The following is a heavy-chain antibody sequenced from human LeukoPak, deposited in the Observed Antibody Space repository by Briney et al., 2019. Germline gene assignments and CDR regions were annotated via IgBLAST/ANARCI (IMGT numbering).Heavy chain of an antibody. CDR2: ISYDGSSK. Sequence: PGGSLRLSCAASGFTFSTYAMHWVRQAPGKGLEWVAVISYDGSSKYYADSVKGRFTISRDNSKNTLYLQMNSLRAEDTAVYYCARGGNYWPQWWFDPWGRGTLVSVSS. J-gene: IGHJ5*02. V-gene: IGHV3-30*04. CDR3: ARGGNYWPQWWFDP. CDR1: GFTFSTYA. D-gene: IGHD1-26*01.